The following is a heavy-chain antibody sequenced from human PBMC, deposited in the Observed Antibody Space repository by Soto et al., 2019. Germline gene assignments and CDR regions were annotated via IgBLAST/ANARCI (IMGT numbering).Heavy chain of an antibody. D-gene: IGHD3-22*01. CDR3: ARDQLYYNDISGRPLNAFDV. Sequence: PGGSLRLSCVASELTLTNSWMSWVRQAPGKGLEWVSYIGIGSSTTYYADSVKGRFTISRDNAKNSLYLQMNSLRAEDTAVYCCARDQLYYNDISGRPLNAFDVWGQGTMVTVSS. V-gene: IGHV3-48*01. CDR1: ELTLTNSW. CDR2: IGIGSSTT. J-gene: IGHJ3*01.